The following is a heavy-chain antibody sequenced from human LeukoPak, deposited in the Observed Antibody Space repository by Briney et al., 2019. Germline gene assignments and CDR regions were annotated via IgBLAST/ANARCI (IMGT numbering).Heavy chain of an antibody. CDR3: ARGYYYDSSGYYSDAFDI. Sequence: ASVTVSCKASGYTFTSYGISWVRQAPGQGLEWMGWTSAYNGNTNYAQKLQGRVTMTTDTSTSTAYMELRSLRSDDTAVYYCARGYYYDSSGYYSDAFDIWGQGTMVTVSS. D-gene: IGHD3-22*01. J-gene: IGHJ3*02. CDR1: GYTFTSYG. CDR2: TSAYNGNT. V-gene: IGHV1-18*01.